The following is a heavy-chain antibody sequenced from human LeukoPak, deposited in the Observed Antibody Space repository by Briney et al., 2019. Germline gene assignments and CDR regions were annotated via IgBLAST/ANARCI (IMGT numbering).Heavy chain of an antibody. CDR1: GGSFSGYY. V-gene: IGHV4-34*01. CDR2: INRSGST. J-gene: IGHJ2*01. D-gene: IGHD3-10*01. Sequence: SETLSLTCAVYGGSFSGYYWSWIRQPPGKGLEWIGEINRSGSTNYNPSLKSRVTISVDTSKNQFSLKLSSVTAADTAVYYCARRSGITMVRGVIKNYWYFDLWGRGTLVTVSS. CDR3: ARRSGITMVRGVIKNYWYFDL.